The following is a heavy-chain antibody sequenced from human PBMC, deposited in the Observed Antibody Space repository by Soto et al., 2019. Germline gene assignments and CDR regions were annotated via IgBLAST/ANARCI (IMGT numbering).Heavy chain of an antibody. V-gene: IGHV1-46*03. CDR1: GYTFTGYY. Sequence: ASVKVSCKASGYTFTGYYMHWVRQAPGQGLEWMGLINPNSGGTSYAQKFQGRVTMTRDTSTSTVYMELSSLRSEDTAVYYCARAMVRGVIITPPYYYYYMDVWGKGTTVTVSS. J-gene: IGHJ6*03. D-gene: IGHD3-10*01. CDR2: INPNSGGT. CDR3: ARAMVRGVIITPPYYYYYMDV.